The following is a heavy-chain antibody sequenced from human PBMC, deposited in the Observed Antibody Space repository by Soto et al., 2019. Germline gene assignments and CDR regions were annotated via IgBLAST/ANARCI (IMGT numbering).Heavy chain of an antibody. J-gene: IGHJ5*02. CDR1: GFTFSTYA. CDR3: ARYALGLSPWWYNWFDR. Sequence: VQLLESGGGLVQPGGSLRLSCAASGFTFSTYAMNWVRQTPGEGLEWVSGISDSGTNPYYADSVKGRFTISRDNSKNTLYLQMDSLRAEDTGIYYCARYALGLSPWWYNWFDRWGQGPWSPSPQ. D-gene: IGHD2-8*02. V-gene: IGHV3-23*01. CDR2: ISDSGTNP.